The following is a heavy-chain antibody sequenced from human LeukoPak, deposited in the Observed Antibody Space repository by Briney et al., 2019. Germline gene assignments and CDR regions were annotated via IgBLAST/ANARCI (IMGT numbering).Heavy chain of an antibody. D-gene: IGHD6-13*01. J-gene: IGHJ6*02. Sequence: GRSLRLSCSASGLTVSSNFMSWVRPAPGKGLEWGSVIYSGDSTYYAASVKGRFTISRDHSKNTLYLQMSSLRAEDTAVYYCARAAAGYYYSYGMYVWGQGTTVTASS. V-gene: IGHV3-66*02. CDR2: IYSGDST. CDR1: GLTVSSNF. CDR3: ARAAAGYYYSYGMYV.